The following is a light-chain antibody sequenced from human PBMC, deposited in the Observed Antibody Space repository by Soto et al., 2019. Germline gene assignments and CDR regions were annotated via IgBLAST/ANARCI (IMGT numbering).Light chain of an antibody. CDR3: QQYNNWVT. CDR1: QSLSRN. J-gene: IGKJ4*01. Sequence: EIVMTQSPTTLSVSPGKRATLSCSATQSLSRNLACYQQRPDQAPRLLIYGASTSATGIPARFSGSGSGTEFPLTIPSLRSEDFAVYYCQQYNNWVTLGGGTKVDIK. CDR2: GAS. V-gene: IGKV3-15*01.